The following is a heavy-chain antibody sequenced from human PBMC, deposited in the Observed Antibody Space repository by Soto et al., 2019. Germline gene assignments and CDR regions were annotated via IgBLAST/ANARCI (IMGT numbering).Heavy chain of an antibody. J-gene: IGHJ4*02. Sequence: QVQLQESGPGLVKPSGTLSLTCAVSGGSISSSNWWSWVRQPPGKGLEWIGEIYHSGSTNYSPSLRSRVTISVDKSENEFPVKLSSVPAGDAAVYYCARVVGERIHRTRHFDYWGQGTLVTVSS. CDR1: GGSISSSNW. CDR2: IYHSGST. D-gene: IGHD1-26*01. V-gene: IGHV4-4*02. CDR3: ARVVGERIHRTRHFDY.